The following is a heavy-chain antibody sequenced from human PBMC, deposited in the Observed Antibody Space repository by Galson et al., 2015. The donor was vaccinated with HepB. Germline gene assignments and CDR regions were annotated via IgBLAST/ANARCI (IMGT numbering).Heavy chain of an antibody. D-gene: IGHD3-22*01. V-gene: IGHV3-49*04. J-gene: IGHJ4*02. CDR3: TIFTMIVVVRPGADY. CDR2: IRSKAYGGTT. CDR1: GFTFGDYA. Sequence: SLRLSCAASGFTFGDYAMSWVRQAPGKGLEWVGFIRSKAYGGTTEYAASVKGRFTISRDDSKSIAYLQMNSLKTEDTAVYYCTIFTMIVVVRPGADYWGQGTLVTVSS.